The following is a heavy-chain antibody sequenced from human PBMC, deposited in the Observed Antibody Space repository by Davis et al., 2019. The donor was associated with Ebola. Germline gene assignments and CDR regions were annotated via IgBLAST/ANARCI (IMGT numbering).Heavy chain of an antibody. J-gene: IGHJ3*02. Sequence: KVSCKGSGYSFTSYWIGWVRQMPGQGLEWMGIIYPGDSYTNYSPSFQGHVTISADKYISTAYLQWSSLKASDTAMYYCARPVDTAMVTDDAFDIWGQGTMVTVSS. D-gene: IGHD5-18*01. CDR1: GYSFTSYW. CDR2: IYPGDSYT. V-gene: IGHV5-51*01. CDR3: ARPVDTAMVTDDAFDI.